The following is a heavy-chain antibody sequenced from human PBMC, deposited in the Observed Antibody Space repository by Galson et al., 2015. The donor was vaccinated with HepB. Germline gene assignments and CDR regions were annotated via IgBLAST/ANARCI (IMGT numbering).Heavy chain of an antibody. D-gene: IGHD6-19*01. V-gene: IGHV2-70*04. CDR2: IDWDDEK. CDR3: ARIRGWGDAFDM. J-gene: IGHJ3*02. CDR1: GFSLTTSGVR. Sequence: PALVKPTQTLTLTCTFSGFSLTTSGVRVGWIRQPPGKALEWVARIDWDDEKFYTPSLKTRLTISKDTSKNQVVLKMTNMDPVVTATYYCARIRGWGDAFDMWGQGTRVTVSS.